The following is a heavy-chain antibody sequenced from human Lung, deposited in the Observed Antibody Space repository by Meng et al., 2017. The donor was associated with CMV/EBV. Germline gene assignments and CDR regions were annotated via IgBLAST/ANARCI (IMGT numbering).Heavy chain of an antibody. D-gene: IGHD6-19*01. CDR2: VNPISDDT. J-gene: IGHJ4*01. V-gene: IGHV1-2*06. CDR1: GYSFSVFY. CDR3: AKSSDNGWSS. Sequence: SCQASGYSFSVFYLNWSRQAPGHGLEWLGRVNPISDDTHLAQKFEGRITVTRGATINTAFMELTRLRPDDTAVYYCAKSSDNGWSSWGPGTLVTVSS.